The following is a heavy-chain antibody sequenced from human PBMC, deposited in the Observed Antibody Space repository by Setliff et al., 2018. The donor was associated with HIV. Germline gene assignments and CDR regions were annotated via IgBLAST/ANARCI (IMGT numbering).Heavy chain of an antibody. J-gene: IGHJ4*02. Sequence: GGSLRLSCAASGFTFTNAWMTWVRQAPGKGLEWLGRIQSNSIGGTILYGASVKGRFTISRDDSTNTLYQQMNSLRTEDTALYYCAKDFWSGYQYYFDYWGQGTLVTVSS. CDR2: IQSNSIGGTI. CDR1: GFTFTNAW. CDR3: AKDFWSGYQYYFDY. D-gene: IGHD3-3*01. V-gene: IGHV3-15*01.